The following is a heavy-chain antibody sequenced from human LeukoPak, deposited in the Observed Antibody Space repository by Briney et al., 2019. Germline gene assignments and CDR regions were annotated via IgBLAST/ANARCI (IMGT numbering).Heavy chain of an antibody. V-gene: IGHV4-4*07. D-gene: IGHD3-22*01. CDR2: IYTSGST. Sequence: PSETLSLTCTVSGGSISSYYWSWIRQPAGKGLEWIGRIYTSGSTNYNPSLKSRVTMSVDTSKNQFSLKLSSVTAADTAVYYCARNDYYSNYYYYMDVWGKGTTVTVSS. CDR1: GGSISSYY. CDR3: ARNDYYSNYYYYMDV. J-gene: IGHJ6*03.